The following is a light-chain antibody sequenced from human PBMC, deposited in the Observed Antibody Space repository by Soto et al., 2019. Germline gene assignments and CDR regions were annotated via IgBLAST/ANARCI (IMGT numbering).Light chain of an antibody. CDR2: GAS. CDR1: QSVSSN. J-gene: IGKJ3*01. V-gene: IGKV3-20*01. Sequence: MTQSQATLSVSPGERATLSCRASQSVSSNLAWYQKKPGQAPRLLIYGASSRATGIPDRFSGSGSGTDFTLTISRLEPEDFAVYYCQQYGSSLTFGPGTNVDIK. CDR3: QQYGSSLT.